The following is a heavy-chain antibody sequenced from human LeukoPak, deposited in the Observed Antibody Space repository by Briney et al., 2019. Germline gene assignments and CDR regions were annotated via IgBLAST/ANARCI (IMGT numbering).Heavy chain of an antibody. V-gene: IGHV3-33*01. CDR2: IWYDGSNK. CDR3: ARDLALGSSSTIYYYYGMDV. J-gene: IGHJ6*02. D-gene: IGHD6-13*01. Sequence: GGSLRLSCAASGFTFSSYGMHWVRQAPGKGLEWVAVIWYDGSNKYYADSVKGRFTISRDNSKNTLYLQMNSLRAEDTAVYYCARDLALGSSSTIYYYYGMDVWGQGTTVTVSS. CDR1: GFTFSSYG.